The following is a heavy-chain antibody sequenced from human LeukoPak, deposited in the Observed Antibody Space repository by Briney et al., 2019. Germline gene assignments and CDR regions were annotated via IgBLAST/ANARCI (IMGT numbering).Heavy chain of an antibody. CDR3: AGAGGRKTAARPRADY. V-gene: IGHV4-34*01. CDR1: GGSFSGYY. CDR2: SNHSGST. D-gene: IGHD6-6*01. J-gene: IGHJ4*02. Sequence: SETLSLTCAVYGGSFSGYYGSWIRQPPGKGLEWIGESNHSGSTNYNPALKRRGTISVPTSKNHFSLKLRSATAAATAVYYCAGAGGRKTAARPRADYWGQGTLVTVSS.